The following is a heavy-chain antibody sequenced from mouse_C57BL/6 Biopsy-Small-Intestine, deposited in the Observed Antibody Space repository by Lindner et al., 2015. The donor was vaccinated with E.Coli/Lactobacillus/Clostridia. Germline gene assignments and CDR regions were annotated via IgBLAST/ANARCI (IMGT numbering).Heavy chain of an antibody. CDR3: ARREVYYFDY. CDR2: INPSTGST. J-gene: IGHJ2*01. V-gene: IGHV1-42*01. Sequence: VQLQESGPELVKSGAFSEDILQDVLVTPITGNHVNWVKQSPEKSLEWIGEINPSTGSTTYNQKFRAKATLTIDRSSSTAYIQFKSLTSEDSAVYYCARREVYYFDYWGQGTTLTVSS. CDR1: VTPITGNH.